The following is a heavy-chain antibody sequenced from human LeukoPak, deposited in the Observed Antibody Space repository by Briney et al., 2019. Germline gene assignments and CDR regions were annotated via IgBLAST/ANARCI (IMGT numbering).Heavy chain of an antibody. V-gene: IGHV3-48*01. CDR1: GFTFSSYS. Sequence: PGGSLRLSCAASGFTFSSYSMNWVRQAPGKGLEWVSYISSSSTIYYADSVKGRFTISRDNAKNSLYLQMNSLRAEDTAVYYCARRTGQLDYWGQGTLVTVSS. D-gene: IGHD3/OR15-3a*01. CDR3: ARRTGQLDY. J-gene: IGHJ4*02. CDR2: ISSSSTI.